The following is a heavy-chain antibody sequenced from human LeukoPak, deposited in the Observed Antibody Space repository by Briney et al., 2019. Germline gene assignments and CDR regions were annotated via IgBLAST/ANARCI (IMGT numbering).Heavy chain of an antibody. CDR3: ARGGGISHYYYMDV. Sequence: PSETLSLTCTVSGGSISSGTYYWNWIRQPAGKGLEWIGRIYASGSTNYNPSLKSRVTISLDTSKNQFSLKLSSVTAADTAVYYCARGGGISHYYYMDVWGKGTTVTISS. D-gene: IGHD6-13*01. J-gene: IGHJ6*03. CDR1: GGSISSGTYY. CDR2: IYASGST. V-gene: IGHV4-61*02.